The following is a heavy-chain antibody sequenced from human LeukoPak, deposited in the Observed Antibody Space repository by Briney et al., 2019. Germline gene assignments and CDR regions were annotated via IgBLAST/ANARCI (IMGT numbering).Heavy chain of an antibody. V-gene: IGHV3-21*01. Sequence: PGGSLRLSCTASGFTVNTNYMSWVRLAPGKGLEWVSSISSSSSYIYYADSVKGRFTISRDNAKNSLYLQMNSLRAEDTAVYYCARVYSSSSHYWGQGTLVTVSS. D-gene: IGHD6-6*01. CDR1: GFTVNTNY. CDR3: ARVYSSSSHY. CDR2: ISSSSSYI. J-gene: IGHJ4*02.